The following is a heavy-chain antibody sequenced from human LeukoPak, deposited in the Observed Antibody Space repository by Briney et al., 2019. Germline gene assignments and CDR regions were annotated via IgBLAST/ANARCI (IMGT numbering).Heavy chain of an antibody. V-gene: IGHV3-21*01. D-gene: IGHD5-24*01. CDR1: GFTFSSYS. J-gene: IGHJ4*02. CDR2: ISSSSSYI. Sequence: GRSLRLSCAASGFTFSSYSMNRVRQAPGKGLEWVSSISSSSSYIYYADSVKGRFTISRDNAKNSLYLQMNSLRAEDTAVYYCARDRGQGFDYWGQGTLVTASS. CDR3: ARDRGQGFDY.